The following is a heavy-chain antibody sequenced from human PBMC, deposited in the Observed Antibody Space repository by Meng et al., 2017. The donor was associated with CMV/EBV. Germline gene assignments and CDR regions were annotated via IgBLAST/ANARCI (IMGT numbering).Heavy chain of an antibody. J-gene: IGHJ3*02. Sequence: GASLKISCAASGSTFSDYYICWSRPAPGEGLEWVSNISSSGSTIYYANSEKWRFTICRDNAKNSLYLQMNSLRAEDTAVYYCAREIVMSYYDFWSGYYSVPTGAFDIWGQGTMVTVSS. V-gene: IGHV3-11*01. CDR3: AREIVMSYYDFWSGYYSVPTGAFDI. D-gene: IGHD3-3*01. CDR1: GSTFSDYY. CDR2: ISSSGSTI.